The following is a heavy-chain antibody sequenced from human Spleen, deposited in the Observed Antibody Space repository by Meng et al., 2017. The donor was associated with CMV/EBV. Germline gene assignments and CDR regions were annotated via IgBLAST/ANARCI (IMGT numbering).Heavy chain of an antibody. V-gene: IGHV1-18*01. CDR2: ISGYNGRT. CDR1: GYPFISYG. J-gene: IGHJ5*01. CDR3: ARRRNWFDS. Sequence: TVSCETSGYPFISYGISWVRQAPGKGLEWMGWISGYNGRTNYAQSFQGRLIMSRNSSIDTAYMELSSLRSDDTAVYYCARRRNWFDSWGQGTLVTVSS.